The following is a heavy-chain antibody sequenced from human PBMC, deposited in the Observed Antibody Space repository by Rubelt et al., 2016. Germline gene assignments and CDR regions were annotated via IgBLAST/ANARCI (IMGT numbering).Heavy chain of an antibody. CDR3: AREGQMLANNWFDP. D-gene: IGHD3-10*02. Sequence: QVQLQESGPGLVKPSETLSLTCSVSGGSLRSYYWTWIRQPPGKGLEWVGYIYYSGNTNYNPSLKSRLTISVDTSKNQVSLRLSAVTAAVTAVYYCAREGQMLANNWFDPWGQGTLVTVSS. CDR2: IYYSGNT. CDR1: GGSLRSYY. J-gene: IGHJ5*02. V-gene: IGHV4-59*01.